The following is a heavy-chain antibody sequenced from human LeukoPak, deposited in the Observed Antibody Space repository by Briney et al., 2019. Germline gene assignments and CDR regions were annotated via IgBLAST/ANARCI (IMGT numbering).Heavy chain of an antibody. Sequence: SETLSLTCAVYGGSFSGYYWSWNRQPPGKGLEWIGEINHSGSTNYNPSLKSRVTISVDTSKNQFSLKLSSVTAADTAVYYCARGGRIAVAGTGNFDYWGQGTLVTVSS. V-gene: IGHV4-34*01. J-gene: IGHJ4*02. CDR3: ARGGRIAVAGTGNFDY. CDR1: GGSFSGYY. D-gene: IGHD6-19*01. CDR2: INHSGST.